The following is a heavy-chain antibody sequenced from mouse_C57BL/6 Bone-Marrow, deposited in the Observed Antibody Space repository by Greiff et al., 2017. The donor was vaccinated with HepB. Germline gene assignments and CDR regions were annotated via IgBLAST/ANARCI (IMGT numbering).Heavy chain of an antibody. CDR3: ARISYDFDY. Sequence: QVQLQQPGAELVMPGASVKLSCKASGYTFTSYWMHWVKQRPGQGLEWIGEIDPSDSYTNYNQKFKGKSTLTVDKSSSTAYMQLSSLTSEDSAVYYCARISYDFDYWGQGTTLTVSS. D-gene: IGHD1-1*01. V-gene: IGHV1-69*01. J-gene: IGHJ2*01. CDR1: GYTFTSYW. CDR2: IDPSDSYT.